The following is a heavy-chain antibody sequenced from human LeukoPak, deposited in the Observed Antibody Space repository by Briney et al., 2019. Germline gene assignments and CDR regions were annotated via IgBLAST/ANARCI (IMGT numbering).Heavy chain of an antibody. J-gene: IGHJ6*02. CDR3: GRDWSGSYSWARFYYYGMDV. V-gene: IGHV1-18*01. D-gene: IGHD1-26*01. CDR1: GYTFTCYG. Sequence: ASVKVSCKASGYTFTCYGISWVRQAPGQGLEWMGWISAYNGNTNYAQKLQGRVTMTTDTSTSTAYMELRSLRSDDTAVYYCGRDWSGSYSWARFYYYGMDVWGQGTTVTVSS. CDR2: ISAYNGNT.